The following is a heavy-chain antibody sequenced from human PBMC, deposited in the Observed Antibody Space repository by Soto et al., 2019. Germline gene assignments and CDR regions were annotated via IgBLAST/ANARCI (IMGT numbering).Heavy chain of an antibody. CDR3: GSDDNNWFDP. CDR1: GGSISSSSYY. CDR2: INHSGST. V-gene: IGHV4-39*07. Sequence: SETLSLTCTVSGGSISSSSYYWTWIRQPPGTGLEWIGEINHSGSTNYNPSLKSRVTISVDTSKNQFSLKLTSVTAADTAVYYYGSDDNNWFDPWGQGTLVTVSS. J-gene: IGHJ5*02. D-gene: IGHD3-10*01.